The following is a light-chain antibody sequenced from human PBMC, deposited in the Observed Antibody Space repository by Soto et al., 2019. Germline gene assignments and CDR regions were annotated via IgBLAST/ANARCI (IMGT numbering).Light chain of an antibody. CDR3: QSYDNMVSPYNYV. Sequence: QSVLTQPPSVSGAPGQRVTISCTGSSSNFGSGYDVQWYQQLPGAAPKLLIYGNTNRPSGVPDRFSGSKSGTSASLAISGLQAEDEAEYFCQSYDNMVSPYNYVFGTGTKLTVL. V-gene: IGLV1-40*01. CDR1: SSNFGSGYD. J-gene: IGLJ1*01. CDR2: GNT.